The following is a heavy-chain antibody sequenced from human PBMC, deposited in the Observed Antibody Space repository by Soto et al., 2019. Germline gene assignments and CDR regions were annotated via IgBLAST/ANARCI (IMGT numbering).Heavy chain of an antibody. D-gene: IGHD4-17*01. CDR3: ARPAATVIFYSGMDV. J-gene: IGHJ6*02. CDR2: ISSSGDYI. V-gene: IGHV3-21*01. CDR1: GFTFSTYS. Sequence: GGSLRLSCAASGFTFSTYSINWVRQAPGKGLEWVSSISSSGDYIYYADSVKGRFTISRDNSENTLYLQMNSLRADDTAVYYCARPAATVIFYSGMDVWGQGTTVTVSS.